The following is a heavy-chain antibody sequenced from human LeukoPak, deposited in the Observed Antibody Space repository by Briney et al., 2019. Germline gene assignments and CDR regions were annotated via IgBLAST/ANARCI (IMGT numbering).Heavy chain of an antibody. V-gene: IGHV3-48*03. CDR2: ISSTGSNI. J-gene: IGHJ4*02. CDR3: AATYYYDGSGGY. Sequence: GGSLRLSCAASGFTFSTYEMNWVRQAPGKGLEWVSYISSTGSNIYYADSVKGRFTISRDNAKNSLYLLMNSLRTEDTAVYYCAATYYYDGSGGYWGQGTLVTVSS. CDR1: GFTFSTYE. D-gene: IGHD3-22*01.